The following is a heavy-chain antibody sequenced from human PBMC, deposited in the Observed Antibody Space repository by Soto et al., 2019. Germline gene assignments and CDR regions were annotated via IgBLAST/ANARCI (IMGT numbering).Heavy chain of an antibody. Sequence: QVQLQESGPGLVKPSQTLSLTCAVSGGSMSSGDYYWNWIRQHPEKGLEWIGYINYRGSTLYNPSLKSRVTISVDTSKNQFSLKLTSVTAADTAMYYCARDAPGAAPYWGQGTLVTVSS. D-gene: IGHD6-13*01. J-gene: IGHJ4*02. CDR2: INYRGST. CDR3: ARDAPGAAPY. V-gene: IGHV4-31*11. CDR1: GGSMSSGDYY.